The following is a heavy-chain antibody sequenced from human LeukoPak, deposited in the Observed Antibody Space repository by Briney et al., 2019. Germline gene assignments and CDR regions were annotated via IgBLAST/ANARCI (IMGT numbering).Heavy chain of an antibody. V-gene: IGHV1-18*01. CDR2: ISAYNGNT. D-gene: IGHD3-22*01. CDR3: ASGSVQYYYDSSGQTGIDY. CDR1: GYTFTSYG. J-gene: IGHJ4*02. Sequence: GASVKVSCKASGYTFTSYGISWVRQAPGQGLEWMGWISAYNGNTNYAQKLQGRVTMTTDTSTSTAYMELRSLRSDDTAVYYCASGSVQYYYDSSGQTGIDYWGQGTLVTVSS.